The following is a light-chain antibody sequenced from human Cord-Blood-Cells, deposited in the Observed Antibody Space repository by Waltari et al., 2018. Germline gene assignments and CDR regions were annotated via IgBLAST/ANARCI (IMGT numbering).Light chain of an antibody. CDR1: QSVSSSY. Sequence: EIVLAPSSGTLSLVSRERATPPCRASQSVSSSYLAWYQQKPGQAPRLLIYGASSRTTGIPDRFSGSGSGTDFTLTISRLEPEDFAVYYCQQYGSSSWMFGQGTKVEIK. CDR2: GAS. J-gene: IGKJ1*01. CDR3: QQYGSSSWM. V-gene: IGKV3-20*01.